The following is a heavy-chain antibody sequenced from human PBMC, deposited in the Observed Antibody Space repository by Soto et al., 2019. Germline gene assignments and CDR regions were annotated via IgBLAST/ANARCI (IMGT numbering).Heavy chain of an antibody. V-gene: IGHV4-39*01. CDR3: AKSEVVTRNNYFDY. CDR2: IYYSGST. Sequence: QLQLQESGPGLVKPSETLSLTCTVSGGSISSRSYYWGWIRQPPGKGLEWIGSIYYSGSTYYNPSLQYRVTRSVDTSKNQFALKLSSVTAADTAVYSCAKSEVVTRNNYFDYWGQGTLVTVSS. D-gene: IGHD4-4*01. J-gene: IGHJ4*02. CDR1: GGSISSRSYY.